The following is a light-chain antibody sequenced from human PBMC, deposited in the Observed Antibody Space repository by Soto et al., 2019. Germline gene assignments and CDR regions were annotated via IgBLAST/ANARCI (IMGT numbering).Light chain of an antibody. Sequence: VLTLSPATLSIATGERATLSCRASQSVSNNYLAWYQQKPGQAPRLLIYGAYNRATAIPARFSDRWSGTELTLTISSLQSEDLAVYYCQQYNNWPLTFVEGTKVDIK. CDR3: QQYNNWPLT. J-gene: IGKJ4*01. CDR1: QSVSNN. V-gene: IGKV3D-15*01. CDR2: GAY.